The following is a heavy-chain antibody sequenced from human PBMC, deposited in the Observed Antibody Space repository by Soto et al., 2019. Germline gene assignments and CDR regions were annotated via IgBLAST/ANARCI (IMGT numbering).Heavy chain of an antibody. V-gene: IGHV3-48*03. CDR1: GFNVGDYE. Sequence: TGGSLRLSCAVSGFNVGDYEMNWVRQAPGKGLEWISMITSGGTVFYYADSVRGRFAISREDADNSLYLQLNSLRVDDTAIYYCARGRYALGVWGQGTTVTAP. CDR2: ITSGGTVF. J-gene: IGHJ6*02. D-gene: IGHD3-9*01. CDR3: ARGRYALGV.